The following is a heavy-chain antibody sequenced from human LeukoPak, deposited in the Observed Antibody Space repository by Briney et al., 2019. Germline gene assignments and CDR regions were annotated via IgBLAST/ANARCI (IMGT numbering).Heavy chain of an antibody. D-gene: IGHD6-6*01. V-gene: IGHV3-21*01. CDR1: GFTFSSYS. Sequence: PGGSLRLSCAASGFTFSSYSMNWVRQAPGKGLEWVSSISSSSSYIYYADSVKGRFTISRDNAKNSLYLQMNSLRAEDTAVYYCAYSSSGLSYDAFDIWGQGTMVTVSS. CDR2: ISSSSSYI. J-gene: IGHJ3*02. CDR3: AYSSSGLSYDAFDI.